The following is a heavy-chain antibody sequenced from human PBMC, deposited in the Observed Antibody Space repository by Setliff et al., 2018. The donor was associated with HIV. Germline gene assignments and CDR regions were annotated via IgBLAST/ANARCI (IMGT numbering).Heavy chain of an antibody. CDR2: MHTSGST. V-gene: IGHV4-61*02. J-gene: IGHJ4*02. D-gene: IGHD3-22*01. CDR1: GGSISFGCYY. Sequence: SETLSLTCTVSGGSISFGCYYWSWIRQPAGKGLEWIGRMHTSGSTSYSPSLKSRVTISIDTSKNQFSLKLSSVTAADTAVYYCARGKYYYDSSGYYLPGYWGQGTLVTVSS. CDR3: ARGKYYYDSSGYYLPGY.